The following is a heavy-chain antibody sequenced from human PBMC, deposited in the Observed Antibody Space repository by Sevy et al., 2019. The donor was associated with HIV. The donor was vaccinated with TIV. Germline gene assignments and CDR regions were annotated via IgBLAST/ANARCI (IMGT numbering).Heavy chain of an antibody. CDR1: GFSFSHYA. CDR3: ARVAVSYCTNDCYHRFDY. Sequence: GGSLRLSCAVSGFSFSHYAFHWVRQAPGKGLEWVSLISYDGTYKYYADPVKGRFTISRENSKNTLYLQMNSLRVNDTAVYYCARVAVSYCTNDCYHRFDYWGPGALVTVSS. CDR2: ISYDGTYK. J-gene: IGHJ4*02. V-gene: IGHV3-30-3*01. D-gene: IGHD2-8*01.